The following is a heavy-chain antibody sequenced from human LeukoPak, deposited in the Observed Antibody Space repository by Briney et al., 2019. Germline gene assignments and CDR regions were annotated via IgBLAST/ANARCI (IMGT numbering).Heavy chain of an antibody. J-gene: IGHJ4*02. CDR3: ARDSYGADY. CDR1: GFTFSNYA. D-gene: IGHD4-17*01. V-gene: IGHV3-30*04. CDR2: ISYDGSNK. Sequence: PGRSLRLSCAASGFTFSNYAMHWVRQAPDKGLEWVAVISYDGSNKYYADYVKGRFTISRDNSKNTLYLKMNRLRDEDTAVHYCARDSYGADYWGQGTLVTVSS.